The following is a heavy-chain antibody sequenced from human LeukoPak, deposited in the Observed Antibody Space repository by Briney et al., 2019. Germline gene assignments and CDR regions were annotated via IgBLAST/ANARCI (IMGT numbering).Heavy chain of an antibody. V-gene: IGHV3-64*02. CDR1: GFTFSYYA. J-gene: IGHJ2*01. D-gene: IGHD2-8*01. CDR2: ISSNGGSA. Sequence: GGSLRLSCAASGFTFSYYAMHWVRQAPGKGLEYVSAISSNGGSAYYADSVKDRFTISRDNSRETLYLRMGSLRAEDMAVYYCAKVNGPTPAKWYFDLWGRGTLVTVSS. CDR3: AKVNGPTPAKWYFDL.